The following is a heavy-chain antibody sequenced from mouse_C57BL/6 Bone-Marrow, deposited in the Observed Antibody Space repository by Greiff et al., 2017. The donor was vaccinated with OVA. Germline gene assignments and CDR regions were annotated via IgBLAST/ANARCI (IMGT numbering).Heavy chain of an antibody. CDR1: GFTFSDYG. CDR3: ARDGSSYRFAY. CDR2: ISSGSSTI. D-gene: IGHD1-1*01. Sequence: DVKLVESGGGLVKPGGSLKLSCAASGFTFSDYGMHWVRQAPEKGLEWVAYISSGSSTIYYADTVQGRFTISRDNAKNTLFLQMTSLRSEDTAMYYCARDGSSYRFAYWGQGTLVTVSA. V-gene: IGHV5-17*01. J-gene: IGHJ3*01.